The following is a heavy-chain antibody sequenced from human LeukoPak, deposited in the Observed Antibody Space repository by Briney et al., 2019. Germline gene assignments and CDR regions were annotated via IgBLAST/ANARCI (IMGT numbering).Heavy chain of an antibody. J-gene: IGHJ4*02. CDR2: INPNSGST. D-gene: IGHD5-18*01. Sequence: ASVTVSCKASGYTFTVYYMHWVRQAPGQGLEWMGWINPNSGSTNYAQKFQRRVTMTRDTSISTAYMELRRLTADDTAVYYCVSRYSNNNWGQGTLVTVSS. V-gene: IGHV1-2*02. CDR1: GYTFTVYY. CDR3: VSRYSNNN.